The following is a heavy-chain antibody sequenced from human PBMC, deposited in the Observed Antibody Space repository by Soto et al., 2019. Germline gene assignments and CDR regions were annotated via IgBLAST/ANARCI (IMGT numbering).Heavy chain of an antibody. CDR1: GGSFNTYA. J-gene: IGHJ4*02. CDR3: ADLCLGYCITTNGPPDY. V-gene: IGHV1-69*12. CDR2: IIPVFGRV. Sequence: QVQLVQSGAEVKKPGSSVRVSCKASGGSFNTYAISWVRQAPGLGLEWMGGIIPVFGRVTYAQKFQGRVTITADDSTSTAYMELSRLSSDDTAIYYCADLCLGYCITTNGPPDYWCQGTLVTVSS. D-gene: IGHD2-2*03.